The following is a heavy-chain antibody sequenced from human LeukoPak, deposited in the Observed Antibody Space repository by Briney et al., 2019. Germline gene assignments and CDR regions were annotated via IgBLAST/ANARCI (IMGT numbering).Heavy chain of an antibody. CDR2: IWYDGSNK. CDR1: GFSFSTYG. Sequence: GGSLRLSCAASGFSFSTYGMHWVRQAPGKGLEWVAIIWYDGSNKYYADSVKGRFTISKDNSKNTLYLQMNSLRAEDTAMYYCATEGGVRGSWAKFDYWGQGALVTVSS. J-gene: IGHJ4*02. D-gene: IGHD3-16*01. CDR3: ATEGGVRGSWAKFDY. V-gene: IGHV3-33*01.